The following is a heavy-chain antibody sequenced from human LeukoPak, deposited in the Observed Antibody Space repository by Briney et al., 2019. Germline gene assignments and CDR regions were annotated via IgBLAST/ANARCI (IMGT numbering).Heavy chain of an antibody. D-gene: IGHD7-27*01. CDR3: ARGPSGWGSLDS. V-gene: IGHV3-74*01. CDR1: GFTFSSYW. Sequence: PGGSLRLSCAASGFTFSSYWMHWVRQAPGKGLVRVSRINSDGSSTNYADSVKGRFTISRDNAKNTLYLQVKSLGAEDTAVYYCARGPSGWGSLDSWGQGTLVTVSS. J-gene: IGHJ4*02. CDR2: INSDGSST.